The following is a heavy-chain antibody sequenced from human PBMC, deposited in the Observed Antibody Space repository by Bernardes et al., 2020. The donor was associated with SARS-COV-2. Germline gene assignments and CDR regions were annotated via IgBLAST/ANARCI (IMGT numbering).Heavy chain of an antibody. CDR3: ARDYYDFWSGYPPYYYYYGMDV. Sequence: SETLSLTCTVSGGSISSYYWSWIRQPPGKGLEWIGYIYYSGSTNYNPSLKSRVTISVDTSKNQFSLKLSSVTAADTAVYYCARDYYDFWSGYPPYYYYYGMDVWGQGTTVTVSS. CDR2: IYYSGST. J-gene: IGHJ6*02. D-gene: IGHD3-3*01. CDR1: GGSISSYY. V-gene: IGHV4-59*01.